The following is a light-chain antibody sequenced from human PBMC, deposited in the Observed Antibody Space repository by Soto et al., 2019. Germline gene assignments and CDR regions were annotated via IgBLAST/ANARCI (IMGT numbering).Light chain of an antibody. V-gene: IGKV4-1*01. CDR3: QQYYSTPRT. CDR1: QSVLYSHNKKNY. Sequence: DIVLTQSPDSLAVSLGGRATINCKSSQSVLYSHNKKNYLAWYQQESGQPPKLLMYWASTRDSGVPDRFSGSGSGTDFTLTISSLQAEDVAVYYCQQYYSTPRTFGQGTRLEIK. CDR2: WAS. J-gene: IGKJ2*01.